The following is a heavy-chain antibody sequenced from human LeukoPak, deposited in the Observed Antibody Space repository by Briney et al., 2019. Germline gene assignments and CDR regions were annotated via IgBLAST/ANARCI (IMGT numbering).Heavy chain of an antibody. CDR3: ACRDLTTTWSYP. J-gene: IGHJ5*02. CDR1: GYSFATYW. CDR2: IYPGDSRT. Sequence: GESLKISCKGIGYSFATYWIGWVRQLPGKGMEWMGVIYPGDSRTRYNPSFEGQVTISVDKSINTAYLQWVSLKASDSAMYYCACRDLTTTWSYPWGQGTLATVSS. V-gene: IGHV5-51*01. D-gene: IGHD1-14*01.